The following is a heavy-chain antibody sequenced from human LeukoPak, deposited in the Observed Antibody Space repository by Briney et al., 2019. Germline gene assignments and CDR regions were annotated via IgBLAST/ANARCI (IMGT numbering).Heavy chain of an antibody. D-gene: IGHD2-2*01. Sequence: TSETLSLTCTVSGGSISSYYWSWIRQPAGKGLEWIGRIYTSGSTNYNPSLKSRVTMSVDTSKNQFSLKLSSVTAADTAVYHCARGLPAVNQYNWFDPWGQGTLVTVSS. J-gene: IGHJ5*02. CDR3: ARGLPAVNQYNWFDP. V-gene: IGHV4-4*07. CDR1: GGSISSYY. CDR2: IYTSGST.